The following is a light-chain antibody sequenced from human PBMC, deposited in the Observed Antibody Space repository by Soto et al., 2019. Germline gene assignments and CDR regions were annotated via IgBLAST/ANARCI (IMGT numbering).Light chain of an antibody. V-gene: IGKV1-17*03. J-gene: IGKJ5*01. CDR1: QDIRNS. CDR2: SAS. Sequence: DIQMTQSPSAMSASVGDRVTITCRASQDIRNSLDWFQQRPGKVPKRLIYSASSLQSGVPSRFSGSGSGTDFTLTISSLQPEDFAIYYCQQTYTTPEITFGQGTRLEIK. CDR3: QQTYTTPEIT.